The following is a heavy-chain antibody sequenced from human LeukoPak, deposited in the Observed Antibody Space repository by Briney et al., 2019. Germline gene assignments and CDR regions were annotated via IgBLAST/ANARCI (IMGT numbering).Heavy chain of an antibody. V-gene: IGHV1-18*01. Sequence: ASVKVSCKASGYTFTSYGISWVRQAPGQGLEWMGWISAYNGNTNYAQKLQGRVTMTTDTSTSTAYMELRSLRSEDTAVYYCAATVTTYYYYYMDVWGKGTTVTVSS. CDR3: AATVTTYYYYYMDV. D-gene: IGHD4-11*01. J-gene: IGHJ6*03. CDR1: GYTFTSYG. CDR2: ISAYNGNT.